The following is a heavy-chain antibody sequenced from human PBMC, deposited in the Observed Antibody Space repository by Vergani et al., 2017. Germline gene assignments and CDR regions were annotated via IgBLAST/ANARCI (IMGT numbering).Heavy chain of an antibody. CDR1: GGSISSGDYY. V-gene: IGHV4-61*08. D-gene: IGHD3-9*01. J-gene: IGHJ6*02. CDR2: IYSTGST. CDR3: ARVMYRDEASTGYRLEGMDI. Sequence: QVQLQESGPGLVKPSETLSLTCIVSGGSISSGDYYWTWIRQSPGERLEWIGYIYSTGSTNYNPSLQSRLSMSIDTSKSQFSLKLASVTAADTAVYFCARVMYRDEASTGYRLEGMDIWGQGTTVTISS.